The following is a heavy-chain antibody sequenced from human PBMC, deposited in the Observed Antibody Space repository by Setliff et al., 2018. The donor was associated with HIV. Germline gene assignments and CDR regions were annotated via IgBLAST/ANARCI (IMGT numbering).Heavy chain of an antibody. J-gene: IGHJ4*02. CDR1: GLTLSNSA. CDR2: IQSGGII. V-gene: IGHV3-23*01. D-gene: IGHD6-6*01. Sequence: GGSLRLSCAASGLTLSNSAMTWVRQKPGRGLEWVSLIQSGGIIYYADSVKGRFTISRDNSKNILYLQMNSLRVEDSAVYYCAKTVALLRAARLDLDYWGQGTLVTVSS. CDR3: AKTVALLRAARLDLDY.